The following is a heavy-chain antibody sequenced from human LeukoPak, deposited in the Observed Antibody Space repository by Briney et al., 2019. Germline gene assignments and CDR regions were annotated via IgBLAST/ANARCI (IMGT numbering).Heavy chain of an antibody. CDR3: ARQRGGFLGRYYGSGRDYYMDV. Sequence: KSSETLSLTCAVYGGSFSGYYWSWIRQPPGKGLEWIGEINHSGSTNYNPSLKSRVTISVDTSKNQFSLKLSSVTAADTAVYYCARQRGGFLGRYYGSGRDYYMDVWGKGTTVTISS. J-gene: IGHJ6*03. V-gene: IGHV4-34*01. D-gene: IGHD3-10*01. CDR1: GGSFSGYY. CDR2: INHSGST.